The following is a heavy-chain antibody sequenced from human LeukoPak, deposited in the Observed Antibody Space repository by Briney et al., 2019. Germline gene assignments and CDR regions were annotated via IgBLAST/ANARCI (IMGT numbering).Heavy chain of an antibody. CDR2: IKGSGDST. Sequence: GGSLRLSCAASGFTFSSYAMNWVRQAPGKGPEWVSLIKGSGDSTYYADSVGGRFTISRDNSKNTLYLQMNSLRGEDTAVYYCAKGEVVPAAIYGMDVWGQGTTVTVS. V-gene: IGHV3-23*01. D-gene: IGHD2-2*02. CDR3: AKGEVVPAAIYGMDV. J-gene: IGHJ6*02. CDR1: GFTFSSYA.